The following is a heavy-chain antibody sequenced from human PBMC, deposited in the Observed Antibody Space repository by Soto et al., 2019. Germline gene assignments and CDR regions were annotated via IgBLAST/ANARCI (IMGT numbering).Heavy chain of an antibody. J-gene: IGHJ4*02. CDR1: GFPFSSDA. Sequence: EVQLLESGGCLAQPGGSLRLSCATSGFPFSSDAMAWVRQAPGKGLAWVSGISGRGGSSFYADSVKGRFTISRDNSKSTLYLQMSSLRAEDTAVYYCVRVAGSGGYFDFWGQGILVTVSS. D-gene: IGHD3-10*01. V-gene: IGHV3-23*01. CDR3: VRVAGSGGYFDF. CDR2: ISGRGGSS.